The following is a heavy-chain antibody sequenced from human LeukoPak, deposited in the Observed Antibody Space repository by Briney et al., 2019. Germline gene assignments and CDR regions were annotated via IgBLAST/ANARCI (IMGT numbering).Heavy chain of an antibody. D-gene: IGHD3-22*01. J-gene: IGHJ4*02. V-gene: IGHV3-30*04. CDR1: GFTFSSYA. Sequence: PGGSLRLSCAASGFTFSSYAMHWVRQAPGKGLEWVAVISYDGSNKYYADSVKGRFTISRDNSKNTLYLQMNSLRAEDTAVYYCAREAPTYYYDSSGYPDYWGQGTLVTVSS. CDR2: ISYDGSNK. CDR3: AREAPTYYYDSSGYPDY.